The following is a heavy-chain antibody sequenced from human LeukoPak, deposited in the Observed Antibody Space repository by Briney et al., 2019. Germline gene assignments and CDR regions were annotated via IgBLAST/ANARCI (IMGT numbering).Heavy chain of an antibody. J-gene: IGHJ5*02. CDR3: AKDPNPTPYNWFDP. CDR1: GFTFNNYA. V-gene: IGHV3-23*01. Sequence: GGSLRLSCIDSGFTFNNYAMSCVPQAPGRGLEWVSGISGSGGSTYYADSVKGRFALPRDHSKNTLYPKMNSLRAEDTAVYYCAKDPNPTPYNWFDPWGQGTLVTVSS. CDR2: ISGSGGST.